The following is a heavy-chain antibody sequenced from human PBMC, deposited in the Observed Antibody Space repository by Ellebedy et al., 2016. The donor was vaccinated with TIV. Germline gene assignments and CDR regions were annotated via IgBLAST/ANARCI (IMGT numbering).Heavy chain of an antibody. D-gene: IGHD2-2*01. CDR1: GFTFSTYS. J-gene: IGHJ3*02. CDR3: VREGVPRGFDI. CDR2: ISTNGVTA. Sequence: GESLKISCSASGFTFSTYSIHWVRQAPGEGLEYVSTISTNGVTAYYADSVRARFIISSDNSRNSVYVQMSSLRAEDTAVYYCVREGVPRGFDIWGQGTMVTVSS. V-gene: IGHV3-64*05.